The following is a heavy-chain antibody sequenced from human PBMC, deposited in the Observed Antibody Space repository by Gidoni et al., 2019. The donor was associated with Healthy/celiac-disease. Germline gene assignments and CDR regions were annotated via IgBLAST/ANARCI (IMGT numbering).Heavy chain of an antibody. CDR2: ISWNSGSI. V-gene: IGHV3-9*01. D-gene: IGHD3-16*01. J-gene: IGHJ3*02. CDR3: AKDGGDGGWPQGPFDI. Sequence: EVQLVESGGGLVQPGRSLRLSCAASGFPFDDYAMHWVRQAPGKGLEWVSGISWNSGSIGYADSVKGRFTISRDNAKNSLYLQMNSLRAEDTALYYCAKDGGDGGWPQGPFDIWGQGTMVTVSS. CDR1: GFPFDDYA.